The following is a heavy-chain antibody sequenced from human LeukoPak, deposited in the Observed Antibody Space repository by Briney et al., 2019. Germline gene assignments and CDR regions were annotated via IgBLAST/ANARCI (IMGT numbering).Heavy chain of an antibody. J-gene: IGHJ5*02. CDR3: ARVYYGSGSYSAFDP. CDR1: GYTFTGYY. V-gene: IGHV1-2*02. CDR2: INPNSGGT. Sequence: ASVKVSCKASGYTFTGYYMHWVRQAPGQGLEWMGWINPNSGGTNYAQKFQGRVTMTRDTSISTAYTELSRLRSDDTAVYYCARVYYGSGSYSAFDPWGQGTLVTVSS. D-gene: IGHD3-10*01.